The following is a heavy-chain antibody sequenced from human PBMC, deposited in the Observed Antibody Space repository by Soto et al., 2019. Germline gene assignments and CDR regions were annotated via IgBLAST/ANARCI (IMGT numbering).Heavy chain of an antibody. V-gene: IGHV3-21*01. CDR2: ISSSSSYI. J-gene: IGHJ3*02. Sequence: EVQLVESGGGLVKPGGSLRLSCAASGFTFSSYSMNWVRQAPGKGLEWVSSISSSSSYIYYADSVKGRFTISRDNAKNSLYLQMNCLRAEDTAVYYCARDRGSSGWYGSAFDIWGQGTMVTVSS. CDR1: GFTFSSYS. D-gene: IGHD6-19*01. CDR3: ARDRGSSGWYGSAFDI.